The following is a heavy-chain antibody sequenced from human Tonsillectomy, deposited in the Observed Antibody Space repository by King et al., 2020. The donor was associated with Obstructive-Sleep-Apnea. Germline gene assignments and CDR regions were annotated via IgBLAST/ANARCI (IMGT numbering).Heavy chain of an antibody. V-gene: IGHV3-48*04. Sequence: VQLVESGGGLVQPGGSLRLSCAASGITFSSYSMNWVRQAPGKGLEWVSYISSSTSTIYYADSVKGRFTISRDNAKNSQYLQMNSLRAEDTAVYYCATGGPDAFDFWGRGTMVTVSS. CDR3: ATGGPDAFDF. CDR1: GITFSSYS. J-gene: IGHJ3*01. CDR2: ISSSTSTI. D-gene: IGHD3-16*01.